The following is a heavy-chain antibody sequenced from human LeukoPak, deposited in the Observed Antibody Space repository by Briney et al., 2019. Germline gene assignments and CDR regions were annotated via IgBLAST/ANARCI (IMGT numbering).Heavy chain of an antibody. CDR3: ATVRFGVVIGDAFDI. J-gene: IGHJ3*02. V-gene: IGHV1-69*05. CDR2: IIPIFGTA. D-gene: IGHD3-3*01. Sequence: VASVKVSCKASGGTFSSYAISWVRQAPGQGLEWMGGIIPIFGTANYAQKFQGRVTITTDESTSTAYMELSSLRSEDTAVYYCATVRFGVVIGDAFDIWGQGTMVTVSS. CDR1: GGTFSSYA.